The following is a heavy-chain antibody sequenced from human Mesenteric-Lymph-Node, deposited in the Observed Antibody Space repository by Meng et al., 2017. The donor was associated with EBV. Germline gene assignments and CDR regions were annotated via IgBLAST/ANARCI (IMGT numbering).Heavy chain of an antibody. Sequence: QVQLLDAGHGRLTPSGTLSLTCTVSGGSISSNNWWTWVRQPPGKGLEWIGEIFHTGSTNYNPSLKSRVTMSVDKSKNLFSLTLNSVIAADTAVYYCASHTTYSTTGYLFLQHWGQGTLVTVSS. V-gene: IGHV4-4*02. CDR2: IFHTGST. CDR1: GGSISSNNW. D-gene: IGHD3-9*01. CDR3: ASHTTYSTTGYLFLQH. J-gene: IGHJ1*01.